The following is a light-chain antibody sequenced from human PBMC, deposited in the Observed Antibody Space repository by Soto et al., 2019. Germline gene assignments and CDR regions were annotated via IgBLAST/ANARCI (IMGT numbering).Light chain of an antibody. J-gene: IGLJ2*01. CDR1: SSDVGAYNF. V-gene: IGLV2-11*01. CDR2: DVT. CDR3: CSYAGSYTPVV. Sequence: QSALTQPRSVSGAPGQSVTISCTGTSSDVGAYNFVSWYQQHPGKAPKLMIYDVTKRPSGVPDRFSGSKSGNTASLTISGLQAEDEADYYCCSYAGSYTPVVFGGWTKLTVL.